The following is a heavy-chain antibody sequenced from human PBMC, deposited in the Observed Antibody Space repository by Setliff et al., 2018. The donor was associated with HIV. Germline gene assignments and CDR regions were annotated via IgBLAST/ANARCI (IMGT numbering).Heavy chain of an antibody. V-gene: IGHV1-18*01. CDR1: GYTFTNYG. CDR2: ISVHNGKT. CDR3: ARGYSTSSSYYYGMDV. J-gene: IGHJ6*02. D-gene: IGHD6-6*01. Sequence: ASVKVSCKASGYTFTNYGINWVRQAPGQGLEWMGWISVHNGKTNFAQKVPGRVTMTTDTSTSTAYMEVRSLRSGDTATYYCARGYSTSSSYYYGMDVWGQGTTVTVSS.